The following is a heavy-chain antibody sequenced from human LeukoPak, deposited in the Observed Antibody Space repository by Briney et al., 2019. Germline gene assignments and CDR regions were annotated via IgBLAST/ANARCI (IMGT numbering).Heavy chain of an antibody. V-gene: IGHV3-11*01. CDR2: ISSSGSTI. Sequence: GGSLRLSCAASGFTFSDYYMSWIRQAPGKGLEWVSYISSSGSTIYYADSVKGRFTISRDNAKNSLYLQMNSLRAEDTAVYYCARDPRKIVVVPAASWGPWFDPWGQGTLVTVSS. CDR3: ARDPRKIVVVPAASWGPWFDP. D-gene: IGHD2-2*01. J-gene: IGHJ5*02. CDR1: GFTFSDYY.